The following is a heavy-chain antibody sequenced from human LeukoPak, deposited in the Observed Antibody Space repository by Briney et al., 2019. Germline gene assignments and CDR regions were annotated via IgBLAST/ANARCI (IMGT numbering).Heavy chain of an antibody. J-gene: IGHJ4*02. CDR1: GYTFTGYY. CDR3: AGQKDPRPIVY. V-gene: IGHV1-2*02. Sequence: GASVKVSCKASGYTFTGYYMHWVRQAPGQGLEWMGWIHPNTGAPIYAQKFQGRVTMTRDTSISTAYMELSELRSDDTAVYYCAGQKDPRPIVYWGQGTLITVSS. CDR2: IHPNTGAP.